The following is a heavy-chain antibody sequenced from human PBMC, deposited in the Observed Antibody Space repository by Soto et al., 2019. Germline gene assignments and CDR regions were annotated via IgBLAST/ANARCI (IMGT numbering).Heavy chain of an antibody. CDR1: GFTFGDYS. J-gene: IGHJ4*01. CDR3: AKDRNTAMVKGDFDY. D-gene: IGHD5-18*01. V-gene: IGHV3-9*01. Sequence: PGGSLRLSCAASGFTFGDYSIHWVRQVPGRGLEWVSGVSWTNISFGYADSVKGRFTISRDNAKNSLYLQMNSLRREDTAFYYCAKDRNTAMVKGDFDYWGHGTLVTVSS. CDR2: VSWTNISF.